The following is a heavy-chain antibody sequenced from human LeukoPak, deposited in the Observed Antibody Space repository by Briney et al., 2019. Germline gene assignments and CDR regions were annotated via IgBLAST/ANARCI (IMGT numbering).Heavy chain of an antibody. J-gene: IGHJ4*02. Sequence: SQTLSLTCGISGDSVSSNSATWSWIRQSPARGLEWLGRTYYRSRWLSDYAASVKSRITISPDTVTNQFSLHLTSVTPDDSGVYYCVRVKDYGAFEYWGQGTQVTVSS. V-gene: IGHV6-1*01. CDR2: TYYRSRWLS. CDR3: VRVKDYGAFEY. CDR1: GDSVSSNSAT. D-gene: IGHD4-17*01.